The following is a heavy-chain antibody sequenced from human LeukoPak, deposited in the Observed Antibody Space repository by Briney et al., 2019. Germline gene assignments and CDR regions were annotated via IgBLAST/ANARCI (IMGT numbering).Heavy chain of an antibody. V-gene: IGHV3-48*01. CDR3: AKGLSPYGSGSYYKGYFDY. CDR2: ISSSSSTI. J-gene: IGHJ4*02. Sequence: GGSLRLSCAASGFTFSSYSMNWVRQAPGKGLEWVSYISSSSSTIYYADYVKGRFTISRDNSKNTLYLQMNSLRAEDTAVYYCAKGLSPYGSGSYYKGYFDYWGQGSLVTVSS. CDR1: GFTFSSYS. D-gene: IGHD3-10*01.